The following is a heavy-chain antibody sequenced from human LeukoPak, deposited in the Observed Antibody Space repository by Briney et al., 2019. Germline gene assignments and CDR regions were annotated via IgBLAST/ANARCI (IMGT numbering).Heavy chain of an antibody. CDR1: GFTFSSYG. D-gene: IGHD2-8*01. J-gene: IGHJ4*02. V-gene: IGHV3-30*18. CDR2: ISYDGSNK. Sequence: GGTLRLPCAASGFTFSSYGMSWVRRAPGKGLEWVAVISYDGSNKYYADSVKGRFTISRDNSKNTLYLQMNSLRAEDTAVYYCAKDGVSVNWGQGTLVTVSS. CDR3: AKDGVSVN.